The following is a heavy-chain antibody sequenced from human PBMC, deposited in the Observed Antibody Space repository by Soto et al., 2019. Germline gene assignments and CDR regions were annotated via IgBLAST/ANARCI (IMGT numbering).Heavy chain of an antibody. CDR3: ARARLYDAFDV. D-gene: IGHD2-15*01. CDR2: IFHGGNT. J-gene: IGHJ3*01. V-gene: IGHV4-38-2*01. Sequence: SETLSLTCAVSGFLISSGNYWGWIRKPPGKGLEWIGSIFHGGNTYYNPSLKSRVTISVDMSKNQFSLKLNSVTAADTAVYYCARARLYDAFDVWGQGTVVTVSS. CDR1: GFLISSGNY.